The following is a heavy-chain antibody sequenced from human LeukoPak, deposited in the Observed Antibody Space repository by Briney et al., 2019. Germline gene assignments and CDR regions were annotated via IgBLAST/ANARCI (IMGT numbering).Heavy chain of an antibody. V-gene: IGHV1-18*04. CDR2: ISSYNANT. CDR1: GYTFIGYY. J-gene: IGHJ6*03. Sequence: ASVKVSCKASGYTFIGYYMHWVRQAPGQGLEWMGWISSYNANTNYAQKLQGRVTMTTDTSTSTAYMELRSLRSDDTAVYYCARLVEDPTGYYYYYMDVWGKGTTVTVSS. CDR3: ARLVEDPTGYYYYYMDV. D-gene: IGHD4-17*01.